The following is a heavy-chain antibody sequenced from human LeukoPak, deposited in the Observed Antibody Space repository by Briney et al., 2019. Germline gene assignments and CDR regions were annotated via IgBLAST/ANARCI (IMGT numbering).Heavy chain of an antibody. CDR1: GGSISSSSYY. Sequence: SETLSLTCTVSGGSISSSSYYWGWIRQPPGKGLEWIGSIYYSGSTYYNPSLKSRVTISVDTSKNQFSLKLSSVTAADTAVYYCARRLFGTGTTGALDIWGQGTMVTVSS. V-gene: IGHV4-39*01. J-gene: IGHJ3*02. D-gene: IGHD1-1*01. CDR3: ARRLFGTGTTGALDI. CDR2: IYYSGST.